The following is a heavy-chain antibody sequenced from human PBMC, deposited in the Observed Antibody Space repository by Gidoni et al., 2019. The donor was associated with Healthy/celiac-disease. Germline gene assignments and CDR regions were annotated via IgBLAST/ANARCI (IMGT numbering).Heavy chain of an antibody. CDR3: ARAWGDCSGGSCYPYYFDY. CDR1: GYTFTSYA. J-gene: IGHJ4*02. D-gene: IGHD2-15*01. CDR2: INAGNGNT. V-gene: IGHV1-3*01. Sequence: VQSGAEVKKPGASVKVSCTASGYTFTSYAMHWVRHAPGHRLEWMGWINAGNGNTKYSQKFQGRVTITRDTSTTTAYMDLSSLRSADTAVYYCARAWGDCSGGSCYPYYFDYWGQGTLVTVSS.